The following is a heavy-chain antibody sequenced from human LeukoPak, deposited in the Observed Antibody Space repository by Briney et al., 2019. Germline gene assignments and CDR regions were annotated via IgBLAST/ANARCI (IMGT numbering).Heavy chain of an antibody. J-gene: IGHJ6*04. D-gene: IGHD2-2*02. CDR3: ARGALGYCSSTSCYRVYHYYGMDV. V-gene: IGHV4-34*01. CDR2: INHSGST. Sequence: SETLSLTCAVYGGSFSGYYWSWIRQPPGKGLEWIGEINHSGSTNYNPSLKSRVTISVDTSKNQFSLKLSSVTAADTAVYYCARGALGYCSSTSCYRVYHYYGMDVWGKGTTVTVSS. CDR1: GGSFSGYY.